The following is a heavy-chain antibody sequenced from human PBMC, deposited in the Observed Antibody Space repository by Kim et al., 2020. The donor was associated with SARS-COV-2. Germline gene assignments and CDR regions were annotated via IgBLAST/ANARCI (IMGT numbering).Heavy chain of an antibody. V-gene: IGHV4-59*01. CDR1: GGSISSYY. CDR2: IYYSGST. Sequence: SETLSLTCTVSGGSISSYYWSWIRQPPGKGLEWIGYIYYSGSTNYNPSLKSRVTISVDTSKNQFSLKLSSVTAADTAVYYCARSLTPLDWFDYWGQGTLVTVSS. D-gene: IGHD3-9*01. CDR3: ARSLTPLDWFDY. J-gene: IGHJ4*02.